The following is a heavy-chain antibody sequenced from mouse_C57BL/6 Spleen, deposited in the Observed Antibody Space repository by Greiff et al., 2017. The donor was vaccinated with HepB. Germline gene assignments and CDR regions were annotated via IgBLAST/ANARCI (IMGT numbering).Heavy chain of an antibody. CDR3: ARYPITTVVARGAMDY. V-gene: IGHV1-80*01. Sequence: VQLQQSGAELVKPGASVKVSCKASGYTFTSYWMHWVKQRPGKGLEWIGQIYPGDGDTNYNGKFKGKATLTADKSSSTAYMQLSSLTSEDSAVYFCARYPITTVVARGAMDYWGQGTSVTVSS. J-gene: IGHJ4*01. D-gene: IGHD1-1*01. CDR2: IYPGDGDT. CDR1: GYTFTSYW.